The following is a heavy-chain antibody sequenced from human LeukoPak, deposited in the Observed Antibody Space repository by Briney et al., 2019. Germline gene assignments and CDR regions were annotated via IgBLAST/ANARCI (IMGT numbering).Heavy chain of an antibody. J-gene: IGHJ4*02. V-gene: IGHV3-15*01. CDR3: TTSPIAAAGTDY. D-gene: IGHD6-13*01. CDR2: IKSKTDGGTT. CDR1: GFTFSNAW. Sequence: GGSLRLSCAASGFTFSNAWMSWVRQAPGKGLEWVGRIKSKTDGGTTDYAAPVKGRFTISRDDSKNTLYLQMNSLKTEDTAVYYCTTSPIAAAGTDYWGQGTLVTVSS.